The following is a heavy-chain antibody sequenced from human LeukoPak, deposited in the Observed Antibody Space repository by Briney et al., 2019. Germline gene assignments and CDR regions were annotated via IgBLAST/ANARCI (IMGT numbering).Heavy chain of an antibody. V-gene: IGHV1-18*01. CDR2: ISGYKS. CDR3: ARSPLEWLLFLDL. Sequence: ASVKVSCKASGYNITSYGISWVRQAPGQGLEWMGWISGYKSHEVQGTVTMTRDPSTNTAFLELWSLRSDDTAVYYCARSPLEWLLFLDLWGQGTLVTVSS. D-gene: IGHD3-3*01. CDR1: GYNITSYG. J-gene: IGHJ5*02.